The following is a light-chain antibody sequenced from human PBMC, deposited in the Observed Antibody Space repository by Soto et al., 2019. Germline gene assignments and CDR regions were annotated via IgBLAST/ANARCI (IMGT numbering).Light chain of an antibody. CDR1: SSDVGGYNF. CDR3: SSYTSINTHV. Sequence: QSALTQPASVSGSPGQSITISCTGTSSDVGGYNFVSWYQQHPGKAPKLIISDVSNRPSGVSTRFSGSKSGNTASLTISWLQAEDEADYYCSSYTSINTHVFGTGTKLTVL. CDR2: DVS. J-gene: IGLJ1*01. V-gene: IGLV2-14*01.